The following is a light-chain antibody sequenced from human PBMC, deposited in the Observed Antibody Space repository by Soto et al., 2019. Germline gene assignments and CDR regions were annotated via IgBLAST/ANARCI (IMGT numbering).Light chain of an antibody. Sequence: DIQMTQSPSSVSASIGDRVTITCRSSQGISSWLGWYQQRPGKAPKLLIYAASSLQSEVPSRFSGSGSGTDFTLTVSRLQPEGFATYYCEQANSLPPTFGQGTKVVIK. J-gene: IGKJ1*01. CDR3: EQANSLPPT. CDR2: AAS. V-gene: IGKV1-12*01. CDR1: QGISSW.